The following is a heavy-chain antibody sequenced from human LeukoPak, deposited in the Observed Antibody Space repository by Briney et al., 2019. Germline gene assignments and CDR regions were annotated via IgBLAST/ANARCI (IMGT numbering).Heavy chain of an antibody. V-gene: IGHV4-34*01. D-gene: IGHD6-13*01. CDR2: INHSGST. CDR1: GGSFSGYY. CDR3: ARGLGIAAAGVDY. Sequence: PSETPSLTCAVYGGSFSGYYWSWIRQPPGKGLEWIGEINHSGSTNYNPSLKSRVTISVDTSKNQFSLKLSSVTAADTAVYYCARGLGIAAAGVDYWGQGTLVTVSS. J-gene: IGHJ4*02.